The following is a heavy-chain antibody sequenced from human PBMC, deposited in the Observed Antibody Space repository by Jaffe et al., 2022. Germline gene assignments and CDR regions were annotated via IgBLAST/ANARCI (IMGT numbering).Heavy chain of an antibody. V-gene: IGHV4-38-2*02. Sequence: QVQLQESGPGLVKPSETLSLTCAVSGYSISSGYYWGWIRQPPGKGLEWIGSIYHSGSTYYNPSLKSRVTISVDTSKNQFSLKLSSVTAADTAVYYCARDLGIHCFDYWGQGTLVTVSS. J-gene: IGHJ4*02. CDR3: ARDLGIHCFDY. CDR2: IYHSGST. CDR1: GYSISSGYY.